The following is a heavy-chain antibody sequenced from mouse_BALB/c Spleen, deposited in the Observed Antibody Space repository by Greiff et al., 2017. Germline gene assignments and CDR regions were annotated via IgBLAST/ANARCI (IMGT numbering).Heavy chain of an antibody. V-gene: IGHV1-87*01. CDR1: GYTFTSYW. CDR2: IYPGDGDT. Sequence: VQLQQSGAELARPGASVKLSCKASGYTFTSYWMQWVKQRPGQGLEWIGAIYPGDGDTRYTQKFKGKATLTADKSSSTAYMQLSSLASEDSAVYYCARGYGSFYAMDYWGQGTSVTVSS. CDR3: ARGYGSFYAMDY. D-gene: IGHD1-1*01. J-gene: IGHJ4*01.